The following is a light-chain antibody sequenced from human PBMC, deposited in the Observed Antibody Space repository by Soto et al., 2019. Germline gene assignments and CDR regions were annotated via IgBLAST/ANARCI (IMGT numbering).Light chain of an antibody. CDR2: AAS. CDR3: QQSYNTPRT. CDR1: QTISFY. Sequence: DIQMTQSPSTLSGSVGDRVTITCRASQTISFYLNWYQQKPGKAPKLLIYAASTLQSGVPSRFSGSGSGTDFTLTISSLQPEDFATYYCQQSYNTPRTFGHGTKVDIK. V-gene: IGKV1-39*01. J-gene: IGKJ1*01.